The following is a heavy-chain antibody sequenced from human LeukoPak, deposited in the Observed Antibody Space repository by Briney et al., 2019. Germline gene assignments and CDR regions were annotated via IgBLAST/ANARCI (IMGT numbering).Heavy chain of an antibody. J-gene: IGHJ5*02. V-gene: IGHV3-48*01. CDR1: GFTFSTYS. Sequence: GGSLRLSCAASGFTFSTYSMNWVRQAPGKGLEWVSYISSSSSTIYYADSAKGRFTISRDNAKDSLYLQMNSLRAEDTAVYYCARGPRRITIFGVDPNWFDPWGQGTLVTVSS. CDR2: ISSSSSTI. CDR3: ARGPRRITIFGVDPNWFDP. D-gene: IGHD3-3*01.